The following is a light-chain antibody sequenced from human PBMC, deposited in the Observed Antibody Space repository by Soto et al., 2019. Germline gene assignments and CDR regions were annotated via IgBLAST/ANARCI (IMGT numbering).Light chain of an antibody. J-gene: IGLJ2*01. Sequence: QSVLTQPPSVSAAPGQTVTISCSGSSSNIGNNYVSWYQQLPGTAPKLLIYENNKRPSGIPDRFSGSKSGTSATLGITGLQTGDEADYYCGTWDSSLSAVVFGGGTKLTVI. V-gene: IGLV1-51*02. CDR2: ENN. CDR1: SSNIGNNY. CDR3: GTWDSSLSAVV.